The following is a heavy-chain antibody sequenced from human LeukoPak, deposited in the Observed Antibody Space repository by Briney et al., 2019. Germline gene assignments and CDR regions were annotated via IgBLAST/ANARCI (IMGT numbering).Heavy chain of an antibody. CDR2: ISFSGGYI. CDR1: GFTFRSYS. J-gene: IGHJ4*02. D-gene: IGHD5-18*01. V-gene: IGHV3-21*01. Sequence: GGSLRLSCAASGFTFRSYSMNWVRQAPGKGLEWVSSISFSGGYIYYADSLKGRITISRDNAKNSLYPQMNSLRAEDTAVYYCARRATTERGHSYGLDYWGQGTLVTVSS. CDR3: ARRATTERGHSYGLDY.